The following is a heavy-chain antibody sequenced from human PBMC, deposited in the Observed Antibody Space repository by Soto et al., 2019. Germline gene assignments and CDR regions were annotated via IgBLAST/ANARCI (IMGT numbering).Heavy chain of an antibody. CDR2: INPSGGST. CDR3: ARGRSTMIIGGYFDY. Sequence: QVQLVQSGAEVKKPGASVKVSCKASGYTFTSYYMHWVRQAPGQGLEWMGIINPSGGSTSYAQKFQGRVTMTRDTSTSTVYMELSSVRSEDTAVYYCARGRSTMIIGGYFDYWGQGTLVTVSS. V-gene: IGHV1-46*01. CDR1: GYTFTSYY. J-gene: IGHJ4*02. D-gene: IGHD3-22*01.